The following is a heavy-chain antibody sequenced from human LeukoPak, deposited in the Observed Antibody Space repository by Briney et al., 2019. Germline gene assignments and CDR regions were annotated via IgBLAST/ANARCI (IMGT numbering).Heavy chain of an antibody. Sequence: PGGSLRLSCAASGFTSSSYAMSWVRQAPGKGLEWVSHISSSGRNMYYADSVKGRFTISRDNAKKLLYLQMNSLRGEDTAVYYCARLGSFCTNGVCYGAWGQGTLVTVSS. J-gene: IGHJ5*02. CDR1: GFTSSSYA. CDR2: ISSSGRNM. V-gene: IGHV3-48*03. D-gene: IGHD2-8*01. CDR3: ARLGSFCTNGVCYGA.